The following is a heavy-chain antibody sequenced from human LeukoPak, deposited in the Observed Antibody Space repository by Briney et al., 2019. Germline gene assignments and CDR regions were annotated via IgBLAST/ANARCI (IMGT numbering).Heavy chain of an antibody. Sequence: GGSLRLSCAASEFTFSSYAMSWVRQAPGKGLEWVANIKQDGSETYYVDSVKGRFTISRDNAKNSLYLQMNSLRAEDTAVYYCAKGKYSSGGVPDYWGQGTLVTVSS. J-gene: IGHJ4*02. V-gene: IGHV3-7*03. CDR3: AKGKYSSGGVPDY. CDR2: IKQDGSET. CDR1: EFTFSSYA. D-gene: IGHD6-19*01.